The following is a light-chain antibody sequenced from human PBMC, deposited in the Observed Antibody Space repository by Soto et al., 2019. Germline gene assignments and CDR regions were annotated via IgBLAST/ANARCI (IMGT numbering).Light chain of an antibody. J-gene: IGKJ2*02. Sequence: DIQMTQSPSTLSASIGDRVTLTCRASQSLTGRLAWYQQKPGRPPKLLIYDVSILESGVPSRFSGSESGTDFTVTISSMSPGDVATCYSTQYNVYPCTFGQGTRLDI. CDR3: TQYNVYPCT. V-gene: IGKV1-5*01. CDR2: DVS. CDR1: QSLTGR.